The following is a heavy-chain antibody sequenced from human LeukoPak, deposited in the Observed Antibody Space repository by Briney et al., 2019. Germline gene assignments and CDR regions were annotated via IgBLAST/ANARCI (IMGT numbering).Heavy chain of an antibody. Sequence: GGSLRLSCAASGLTFSSYAMSWVRQAPGKGLEWVSAISGGGGSTYYVDSVRGRFTISRDNSKNTLYLQMNSLRAEDTAVYYCAKDRTYYYDSSGYYHWDYWGQGTLVTVSS. V-gene: IGHV3-23*01. D-gene: IGHD3-22*01. CDR1: GLTFSSYA. J-gene: IGHJ4*02. CDR2: ISGGGGST. CDR3: AKDRTYYYDSSGYYHWDY.